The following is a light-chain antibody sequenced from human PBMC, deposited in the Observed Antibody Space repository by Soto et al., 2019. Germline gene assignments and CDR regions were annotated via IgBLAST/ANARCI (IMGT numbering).Light chain of an antibody. CDR3: QQYDSFPPI. J-gene: IGKJ2*01. CDR1: QGVNIY. Sequence: VIWVTQSPSLLSASTGDRVTISCRMSQGVNIYLAWDRQKPGKAPELLIYGASTLQSGVPSRFSGSGSGTDFTLTISSLHSEDFATYYCQQYDSFPPIFGQVTKLDSK. V-gene: IGKV1D-8*01. CDR2: GAS.